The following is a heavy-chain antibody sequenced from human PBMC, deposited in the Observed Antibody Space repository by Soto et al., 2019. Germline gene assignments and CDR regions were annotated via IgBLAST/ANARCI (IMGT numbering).Heavy chain of an antibody. CDR1: GGSISSGGYY. V-gene: IGHV4-31*03. D-gene: IGHD3-3*01. CDR3: ARALVYNTIFGVVIYFDY. CDR2: IYYSGST. Sequence: PSETLSLTCTVSGGSISSGGYYWSWIRQHPGKGLEWIGYIYYSGSTYYNPSLKSRVTISVDTSKNQFSLKLSSVTAADTAVYYCARALVYNTIFGVVIYFDYWGQGTLVTVSS. J-gene: IGHJ4*02.